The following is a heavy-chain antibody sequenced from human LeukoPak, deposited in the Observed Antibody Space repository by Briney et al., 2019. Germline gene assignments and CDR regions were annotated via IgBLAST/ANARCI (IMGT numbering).Heavy chain of an antibody. CDR2: ISSSSSYI. CDR3: ARGVIPPDYGEDY. D-gene: IGHD4-17*01. V-gene: IGHV3-21*01. Sequence: GGSLRLSCAASGFTFSSYSMNWVRQAPGKGLEWVSSISSSSSYIYYADSVKGRFTISRDNAKNSLYLQMNSLRAEDTAVYYCARGVIPPDYGEDYWGQGTLVTVSS. J-gene: IGHJ4*02. CDR1: GFTFSSYS.